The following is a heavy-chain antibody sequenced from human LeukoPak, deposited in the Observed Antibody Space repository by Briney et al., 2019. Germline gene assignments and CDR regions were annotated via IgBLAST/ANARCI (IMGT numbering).Heavy chain of an antibody. V-gene: IGHV3-23*01. CDR3: AKQPYNYYYLDV. CDR2: IVGDSSKT. Sequence: GGSLRLSCAISGLTFHDHAMTWVRQAPGKGLEWVSTIVGDSSKTYYADSVKGRFTISRDNSNYMLFLHMNNLRAEDAAIYYCAKQPYNYYYLDVWGKGTTVTVSS. CDR1: GLTFHDHA. J-gene: IGHJ6*03. D-gene: IGHD2-21*01.